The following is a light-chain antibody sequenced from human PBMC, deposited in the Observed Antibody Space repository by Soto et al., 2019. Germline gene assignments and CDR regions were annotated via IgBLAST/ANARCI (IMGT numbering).Light chain of an antibody. J-gene: IGKJ4*01. Sequence: EILMTQSPATLSVSPGERVTLSRRASQNIHNHMSWFLQKPGQAPRLLMYDAILRAAGIPARLSDSWSGTEFTLTINSLQSEDFALYYCQQYDAWPLSFGGGTKVDIK. CDR2: DAI. CDR3: QQYDAWPLS. V-gene: IGKV3-15*01. CDR1: QNIHNH.